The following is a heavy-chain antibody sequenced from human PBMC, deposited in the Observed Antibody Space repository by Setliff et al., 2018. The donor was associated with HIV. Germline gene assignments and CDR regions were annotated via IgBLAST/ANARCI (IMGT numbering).Heavy chain of an antibody. CDR1: GATIHYHY. CDR2: VDYSGDT. D-gene: IGHD1-7*01. J-gene: IGHJ3*01. V-gene: IGHV4-59*11. CDR3: TRGPGGTVPKPLEAFDV. Sequence: SETLSLTCSISGATIHYHYWSWIRQPPGKGLEWIGYVDYSGDTEYSPSLQSRATISRDPSKSQVSLNLNSATAADTAVYYCTRGPGGTVPKPLEAFDVWGRGAVVTVSS.